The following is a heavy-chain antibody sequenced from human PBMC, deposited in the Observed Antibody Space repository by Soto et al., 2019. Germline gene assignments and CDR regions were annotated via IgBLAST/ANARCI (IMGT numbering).Heavy chain of an antibody. CDR1: GFTFSSYG. CDR3: ARDLLSGRGNYYYGMDV. V-gene: IGHV3-33*01. D-gene: IGHD3-10*01. CDR2: IWYDGSNK. J-gene: IGHJ6*02. Sequence: GGSLRLSCAASGFTFSSYGMHWVRQAPGEGLEWVAVIWYDGSNKYYADSVKGRFTISRDNSKNTLYLQMNSLRAEDTAVYYCARDLLSGRGNYYYGMDVWGQGTTVTVSS.